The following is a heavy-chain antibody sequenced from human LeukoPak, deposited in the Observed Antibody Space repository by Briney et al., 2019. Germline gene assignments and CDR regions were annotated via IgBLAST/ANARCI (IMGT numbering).Heavy chain of an antibody. V-gene: IGHV4-4*07. CDR1: GGSISSYY. D-gene: IGHD3-3*01. Sequence: PSETLSLTCTVSGGSISSYYWSWIRQPAGKGLEWIGRIYTSGSTNYNPSLKSRVTMSVDTSKNQFSLKLSSVTAADTAVYYCARGTYYDFWSAAYRVLNWFDPWGQGTLVTVSS. CDR3: ARGTYYDFWSAAYRVLNWFDP. CDR2: IYTSGST. J-gene: IGHJ5*02.